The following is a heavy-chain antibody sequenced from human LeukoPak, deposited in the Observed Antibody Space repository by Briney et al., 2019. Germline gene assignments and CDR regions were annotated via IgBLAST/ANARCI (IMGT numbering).Heavy chain of an antibody. Sequence: PGGSLRLSCAASGFTFSSYSMNWVRQAPGKGLEWVSSISSSSSYIYYADSVKGRFTISRDNSKNTLYLQMNSLRAEDTAVYYCAKKPPGRYCSSTSCEDYWGQGTLVTVSS. V-gene: IGHV3-21*04. CDR3: AKKPPGRYCSSTSCEDY. J-gene: IGHJ4*02. CDR1: GFTFSSYS. CDR2: ISSSSSYI. D-gene: IGHD2-2*01.